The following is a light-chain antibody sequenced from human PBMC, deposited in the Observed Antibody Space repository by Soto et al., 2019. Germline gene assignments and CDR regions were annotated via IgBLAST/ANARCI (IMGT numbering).Light chain of an antibody. Sequence: EIVMTQSPATLSVSPGDRATLSCRASQSVSSSFAWYQQIPGQAPRLLLYDASTRATGIPARFGGSGSGTEFTLTISSLQSVDFAVYYCQQYNNWPPLTFGGGTKVELK. CDR3: QQYNNWPPLT. J-gene: IGKJ4*01. CDR2: DAS. CDR1: QSVSSS. V-gene: IGKV3-15*01.